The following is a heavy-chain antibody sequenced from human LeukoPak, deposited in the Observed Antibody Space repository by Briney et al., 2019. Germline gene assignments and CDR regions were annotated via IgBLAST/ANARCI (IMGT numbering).Heavy chain of an antibody. D-gene: IGHD6-6*01. CDR1: GFTFSSYG. J-gene: IGHJ4*02. CDR3: AKDRYSSSSGDFDY. Sequence: GGSLRLSCAASGFTFSSYGMHWVRQAPGKGLEWVAVISYDGSNKYYADSVKGRFTISRDNSKNTLYLQMTSLRAEDTAVYYCAKDRYSSSSGDFDYWGQGTLVTVSS. CDR2: ISYDGSNK. V-gene: IGHV3-30*18.